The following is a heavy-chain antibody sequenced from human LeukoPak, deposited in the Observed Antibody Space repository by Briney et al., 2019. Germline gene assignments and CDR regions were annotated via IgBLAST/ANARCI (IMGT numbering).Heavy chain of an antibody. CDR2: INDRGHT. D-gene: IGHD4-23*01. V-gene: IGHV4-34*01. Sequence: SETLSPTCAVHGGSFSGYHWNWIRQSPAKGLEWIGEINDRGHTNYNPSLESRVTISVDTSKKQFSLRLSSVTAADTAVYYCARDPTTVVTLPYYFDFWGQGTLVTVSS. CDR3: ARDPTTVVTLPYYFDF. CDR1: GGSFSGYH. J-gene: IGHJ4*02.